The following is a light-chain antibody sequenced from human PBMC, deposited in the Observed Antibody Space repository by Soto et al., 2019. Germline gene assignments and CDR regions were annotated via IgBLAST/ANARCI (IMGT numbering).Light chain of an antibody. CDR2: KTS. CDR3: QQYNSYEFT. V-gene: IGKV1-5*03. CDR1: QSISNW. J-gene: IGKJ3*01. Sequence: DIQMTQSPSTLSASVGDRVTITCRASQSISNWLAWYQQKPGKAPKLLIYKTSSLEIGVPSRFSGSGSGTQVTLSINSLQPDDFATYYCQQYNSYEFTFGPGTKVDIK.